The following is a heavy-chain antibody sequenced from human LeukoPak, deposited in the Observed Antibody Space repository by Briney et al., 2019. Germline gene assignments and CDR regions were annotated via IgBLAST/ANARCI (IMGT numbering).Heavy chain of an antibody. V-gene: IGHV3-23*01. D-gene: IGHD1-26*01. CDR1: GFTFSTYW. J-gene: IGHJ4*02. Sequence: GGSLRLSCAASGFTFSTYWMSWVRQAPGKGLEWVSAISDSGGDSIYTDSVKDRFTISRDNSKNTLYLQMNSLRAEDTAVYYCAKGGSYAPLDYWGQGTLVTVSS. CDR3: AKGGSYAPLDY. CDR2: ISDSGGDS.